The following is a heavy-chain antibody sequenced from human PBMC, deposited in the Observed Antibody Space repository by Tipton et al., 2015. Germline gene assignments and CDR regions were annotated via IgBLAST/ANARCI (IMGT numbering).Heavy chain of an antibody. J-gene: IGHJ2*01. V-gene: IGHV4-61*01. CDR2: TYYSGST. CDR3: ARDPEGYWFFDL. Sequence: TLSLTCTVSGGSVSSGSYYWSWIRQPPGKGLEWIGYTYYSGSTHYNPSLKSRVTISIDTSKNQFSLKLISVTAADTAVYYCARDPEGYWFFDLWGRGTLVTVSS. CDR1: GGSVSSGSYY.